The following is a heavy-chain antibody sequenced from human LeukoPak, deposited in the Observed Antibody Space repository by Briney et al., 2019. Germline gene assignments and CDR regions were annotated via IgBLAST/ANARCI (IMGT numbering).Heavy chain of an antibody. Sequence: KASETLSLTCTVSGGSISIYYWSWIRQPPGKGLEWIGYIYYSGRNNYNPSLKSRVNISVHQSKSQCSLKLSSVTAADTAVYYCASLSRGAFDIWGQGTMVTVSS. D-gene: IGHD2-2*01. V-gene: IGHV4-59*01. CDR1: GGSISIYY. CDR2: IYYSGRN. CDR3: ASLSRGAFDI. J-gene: IGHJ3*02.